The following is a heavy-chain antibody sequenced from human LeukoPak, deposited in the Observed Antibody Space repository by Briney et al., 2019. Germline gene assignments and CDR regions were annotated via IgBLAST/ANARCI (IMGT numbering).Heavy chain of an antibody. D-gene: IGHD3-3*01. CDR3: ASTSYDFWRFFYY. J-gene: IGHJ4*02. Sequence: PGGSLRLSCAASGFTFSDYYMSWIRQAPGKGLEWVSYISSSGSTRYYADSVKGRFTISRDTTKNSLYLRMNSLRAGHTVVCYWASTSYDFWRFFYYGSQHTLVTVSS. CDR2: ISSSGSTR. V-gene: IGHV3-11*01. CDR1: GFTFSDYY.